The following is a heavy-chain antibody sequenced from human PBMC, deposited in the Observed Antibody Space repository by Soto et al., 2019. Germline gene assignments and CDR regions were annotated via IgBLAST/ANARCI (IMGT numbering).Heavy chain of an antibody. CDR2: IYPGDSDT. J-gene: IGHJ4*02. V-gene: IGHV5-51*01. CDR3: ARSHSSSSYFGY. Sequence: PGGSLKVSCKGSGYSFAIYWIAWVRQMPGKGLEWMGMIYPGDSDTRYSRSFQGQVTISADKSITTAYLQWSSMSASDTAMYYCARSHSSSSYFGYWGQGALVTVYS. D-gene: IGHD6-6*01. CDR1: GYSFAIYW.